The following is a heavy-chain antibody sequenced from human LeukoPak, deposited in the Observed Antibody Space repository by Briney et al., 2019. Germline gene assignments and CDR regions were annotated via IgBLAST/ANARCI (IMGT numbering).Heavy chain of an antibody. CDR1: GFTFSSYS. Sequence: GGSLRLSCAASGFTFSSYSMNWVRQAPGKGLEWVSSISSSSSYIYYADSVKGRFTISRDNAKNSLYLQMNSLRAEDTAVYYCASMPAAILYYYYMDVWGKGTTVTVSS. CDR3: ASMPAAILYYYYMDV. D-gene: IGHD2-2*01. CDR2: ISSSSSYI. V-gene: IGHV3-21*01. J-gene: IGHJ6*03.